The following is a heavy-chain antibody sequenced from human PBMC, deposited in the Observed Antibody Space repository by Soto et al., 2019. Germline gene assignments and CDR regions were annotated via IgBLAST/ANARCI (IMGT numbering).Heavy chain of an antibody. CDR2: INHSGTT. CDR3: ARGGEYQLLLRDYDYFNMDV. D-gene: IGHD2-2*01. Sequence: QVQLHQWGAGLLKPSETLSLTCAVHGGSVRGYYWTWIRQSPEKGLEWIGEINHSGTTNYSPSLKSRVTISVDTSKNQFSLILSYVPAADTAVYYCARGGEYQLLLRDYDYFNMDVWGTGTTVTVS. V-gene: IGHV4-34*01. CDR1: GGSVRGYY. J-gene: IGHJ6*03.